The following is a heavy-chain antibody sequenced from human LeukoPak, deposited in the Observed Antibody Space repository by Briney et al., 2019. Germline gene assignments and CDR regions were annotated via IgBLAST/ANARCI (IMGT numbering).Heavy chain of an antibody. Sequence: ASVKVSCKASGYIFTSYNIGWVRQAPGQGLEWMGWINPNSGGTNYAQKFQGRVTMARDTSISTAYMELSRLRSDDTAVYYCARTSSYYDILTGYYPNYYYYGMDVWGQGTTVTVSS. CDR2: INPNSGGT. D-gene: IGHD3-9*01. J-gene: IGHJ6*02. CDR3: ARTSSYYDILTGYYPNYYYYGMDV. V-gene: IGHV1-2*02. CDR1: GYIFTSYN.